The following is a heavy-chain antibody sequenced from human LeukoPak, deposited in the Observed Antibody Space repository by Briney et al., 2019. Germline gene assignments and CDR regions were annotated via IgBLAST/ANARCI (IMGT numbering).Heavy chain of an antibody. Sequence: PSETLSLTCAVYGGSFSGYYWSWIRQPPGKGLEWIGEINHSGSTNYNPSLKSRVTISVDTPKNQFSLKLSSATAADTAVYYCARLEVVPAALTYYYYYYMDVWGKGTTVTVSS. CDR2: INHSGST. V-gene: IGHV4-34*01. CDR3: ARLEVVPAALTYYYYYYMDV. D-gene: IGHD2-2*01. CDR1: GGSFSGYY. J-gene: IGHJ6*03.